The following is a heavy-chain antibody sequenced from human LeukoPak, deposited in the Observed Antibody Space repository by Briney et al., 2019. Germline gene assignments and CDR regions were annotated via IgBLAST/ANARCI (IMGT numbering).Heavy chain of an antibody. J-gene: IGHJ4*02. CDR2: IYYTGNT. V-gene: IGHV4-39*07. D-gene: IGHD3-10*01. CDR1: GGSISGSNYY. Sequence: SETLSLTCTVSGGSISGSNYYWGWIRQPPGKGLEWIGSIYYTGNTFYYPSLKSRVTISLDTSKNQFSLKLSSVTAADTAVYYCARVPHYYGSGKYWAYYFDYWGQGTLVIVSS. CDR3: ARVPHYYGSGKYWAYYFDY.